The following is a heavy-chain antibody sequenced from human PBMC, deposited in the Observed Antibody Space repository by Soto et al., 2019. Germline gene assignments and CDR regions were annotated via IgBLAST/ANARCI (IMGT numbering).Heavy chain of an antibody. J-gene: IGHJ4*02. CDR1: GFTVSSNY. CDR2: IYSGGST. V-gene: IGHV3-53*01. CDR3: ARSRRELDTFDY. Sequence: GGSLRLSCAASGFTVSSNYMSWVRQAPGKGLEWVSVIYSGGSTYYADSVKGRFTISRDNSKNTLYLQMNSLRAEDTAVYYCARSRRELDTFDYWGQGTLVTVSS. D-gene: IGHD1-26*01.